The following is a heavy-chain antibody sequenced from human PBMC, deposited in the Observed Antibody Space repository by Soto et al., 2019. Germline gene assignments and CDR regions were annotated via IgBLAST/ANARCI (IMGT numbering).Heavy chain of an antibody. V-gene: IGHV4-31*03. J-gene: IGHJ6*03. Sequence: SETLSLTCTVSGGSISSGGYYWSWIRQHPGKGLEWIGYIYYSGSTYYNPSLKSRVTISVDTSKNQFSLRLSSVTAADTAVYYCARVLASNHRGDYYYYMDVWGKGTTVTVSS. D-gene: IGHD4-4*01. CDR3: ARVLASNHRGDYYYYMDV. CDR1: GGSISSGGYY. CDR2: IYYSGST.